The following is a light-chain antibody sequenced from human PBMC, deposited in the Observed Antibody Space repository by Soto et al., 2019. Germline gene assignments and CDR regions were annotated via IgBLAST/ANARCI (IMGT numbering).Light chain of an antibody. Sequence: QSVLTQPASVSGSPGQSITISCAGTSSDVGGYDYVSWYQLHPGKAPKLMIFEVSNRPSGVSNRFSGSKSGNTASLTISGLQAEDEADYYCSSYTSSSTLVFGTGTKVTVL. CDR3: SSYTSSSTLV. J-gene: IGLJ1*01. CDR1: SSDVGGYDY. CDR2: EVS. V-gene: IGLV2-14*01.